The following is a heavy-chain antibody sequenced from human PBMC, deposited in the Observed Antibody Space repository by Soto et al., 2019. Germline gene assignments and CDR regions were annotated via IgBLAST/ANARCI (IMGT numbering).Heavy chain of an antibody. Sequence: GGSLRLSCAASGFTFDDYAMHWVRQAPGKGLEWVSGISWNSGSIGYADSVKGRFTISRDNAKNSLYLQMNSLRAEDTALYYCAKDIRTGSMLGPLDYWGQGTLVTVSS. CDR1: GFTFDDYA. J-gene: IGHJ4*02. D-gene: IGHD3-9*01. CDR3: AKDIRTGSMLGPLDY. CDR2: ISWNSGSI. V-gene: IGHV3-9*01.